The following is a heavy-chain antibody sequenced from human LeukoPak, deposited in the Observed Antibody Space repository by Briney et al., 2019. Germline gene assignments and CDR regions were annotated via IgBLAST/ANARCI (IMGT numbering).Heavy chain of an antibody. CDR1: GGSISSYY. D-gene: IGHD2-21*02. CDR3: ARAMTASPYNWFDP. V-gene: IGHV4-59*01. CDR2: IYYSGST. J-gene: IGHJ5*02. Sequence: SETLSLTCTVSGGSISSYYWSWIRLPPGKGLEWIGYIYYSGSTNYNPSLKSRVTISVDTSKNQFSLKLSSVTAADTAVYYCARAMTASPYNWFDPWGQGTLVTVSS.